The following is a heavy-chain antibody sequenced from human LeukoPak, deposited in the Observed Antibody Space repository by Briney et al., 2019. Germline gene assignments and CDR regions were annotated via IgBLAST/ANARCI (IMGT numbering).Heavy chain of an antibody. CDR2: ISAYNGDT. CDR1: GYTFTNYG. J-gene: IGHJ6*03. V-gene: IGHV1-18*01. D-gene: IGHD6-13*01. Sequence: GASVKVSCKASGYTFTNYGINWVRQAPGQGLEWVGWISAYNGDTIYAQRLQGRVTMTTDTSTSTAYMELRSLRSDDTAVYYCAKDGSSSPRVLFMDVWGKGTTVTVSS. CDR3: AKDGSSSPRVLFMDV.